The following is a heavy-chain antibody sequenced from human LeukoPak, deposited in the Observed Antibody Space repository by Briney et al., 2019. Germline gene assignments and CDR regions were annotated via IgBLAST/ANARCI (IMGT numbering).Heavy chain of an antibody. J-gene: IGHJ4*02. Sequence: SVQFSCKASGGTFSSYAISWVRPAPGQGLEWMGRIIPILGIANYAQKFQGRVTITADKSTSTAYMELSSLRSEDTAVYYCAREGSGTAASYWGQGTMVTVSS. CDR2: IIPILGIA. D-gene: IGHD6-19*01. CDR3: AREGSGTAASY. CDR1: GGTFSSYA. V-gene: IGHV1-69*04.